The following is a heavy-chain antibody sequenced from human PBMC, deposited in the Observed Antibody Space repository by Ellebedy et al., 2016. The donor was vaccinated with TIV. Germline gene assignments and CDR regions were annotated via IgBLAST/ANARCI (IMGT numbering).Heavy chain of an antibody. CDR2: IDSDGIGT. V-gene: IGHV3-74*01. Sequence: GESLKISCAASGFTFSAYWMHWVRQAPGKGLVWVSLIDSDGIGTYYEDSVKGRFTISRDDAKNTLYLQLSSLSAEDKAVYFCVRGASDWRGTDFWGQGTLVTVSS. CDR3: VRGASDWRGTDF. J-gene: IGHJ4*02. CDR1: GFTFSAYW. D-gene: IGHD2-21*02.